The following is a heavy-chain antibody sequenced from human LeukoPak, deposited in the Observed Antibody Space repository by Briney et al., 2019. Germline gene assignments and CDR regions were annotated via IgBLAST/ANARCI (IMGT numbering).Heavy chain of an antibody. J-gene: IGHJ4*02. CDR2: THYSGST. CDR3: ARGSSGEMATIDY. D-gene: IGHD5-24*01. V-gene: IGHV4-59*12. Sequence: SETQSLTCTVSGGSMSSCYWRWIRRPPGEGREWLGYTHYSGSTNYNPSLKSRVTMSVDPSKNQSALKLSSVPGADTAVYYCARGSSGEMATIDYWGQGTLVTVSS. CDR1: GGSMSSCY.